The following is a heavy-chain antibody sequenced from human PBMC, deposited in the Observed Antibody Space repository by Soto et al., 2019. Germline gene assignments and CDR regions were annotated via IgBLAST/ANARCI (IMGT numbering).Heavy chain of an antibody. V-gene: IGHV1-18*01. CDR3: ARGRDYGDFDGDY. CDR1: GYTCTDFG. CDR2: ISPYNGNT. D-gene: IGHD4-17*01. J-gene: IGHJ4*02. Sequence: QVQLVQSGAEVKKPGASVKVSCRASGYTCTDFGISWLRQSPGQGLEWVGWISPYNGNTQYVENLQGRVTMTTDTATNTDYMELRSMRPDDTAVYYCARGRDYGDFDGDYWGQVTLVTVSS.